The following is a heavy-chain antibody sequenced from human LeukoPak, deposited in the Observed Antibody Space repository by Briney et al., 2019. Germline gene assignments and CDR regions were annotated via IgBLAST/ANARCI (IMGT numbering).Heavy chain of an antibody. CDR3: ATSYYDSSGYYYDY. J-gene: IGHJ4*02. Sequence: GASVKVSCKVSGYTLTELSMHWVRQAPGKGLEWMGGFDPEGGETIYAQKFQGRVTMTEDTSTDTAYMELSSLRSEDTAVYYCATSYYDSSGYYYDYWGQGTLVTVSS. CDR2: FDPEGGET. V-gene: IGHV1-24*01. D-gene: IGHD3-22*01. CDR1: GYTLTELS.